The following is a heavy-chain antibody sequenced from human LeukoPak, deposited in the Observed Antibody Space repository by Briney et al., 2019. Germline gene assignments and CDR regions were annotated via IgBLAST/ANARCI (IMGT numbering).Heavy chain of an antibody. Sequence: PGGSLRLSCAASGFTFSSYAMSWVRQAPGKGLEWVSAISASGGSTYYADSVRGRFTISRDNSKNTLYLQMNSLRAEDTAVYFCAKGYSSGWSKPGNWFDPWGQGTLVTVSS. CDR3: AKGYSSGWSKPGNWFDP. D-gene: IGHD6-19*01. V-gene: IGHV3-23*01. J-gene: IGHJ5*02. CDR2: ISASGGST. CDR1: GFTFSSYA.